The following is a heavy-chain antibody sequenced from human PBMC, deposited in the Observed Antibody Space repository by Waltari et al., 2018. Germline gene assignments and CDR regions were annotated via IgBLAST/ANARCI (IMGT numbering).Heavy chain of an antibody. V-gene: IGHV3-21*01. CDR2: ISSSSSYI. CDR3: ARRMTTVAFDI. D-gene: IGHD4-17*01. CDR1: GFSFRSIS. Sequence: EVQLVEYGGGLVKPGGSLRLSCAASGFSFRSISMNWVRQAPGKGLEWVSSISSSSSYIYYADSVKGRFTISRDNAKNSLYLQMNSLRAEDTAVYYCARRMTTVAFDIWGQGTMVTVSS. J-gene: IGHJ3*02.